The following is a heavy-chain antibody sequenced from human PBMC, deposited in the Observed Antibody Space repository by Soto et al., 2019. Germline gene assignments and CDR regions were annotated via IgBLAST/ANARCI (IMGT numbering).Heavy chain of an antibody. V-gene: IGHV3-23*01. CDR3: ARGGGPHAY. D-gene: IGHD6-25*01. J-gene: IGHJ4*02. CDR1: GFTFISYA. CDR2: MSNSGATT. Sequence: EVQLLESGGGLVQPGGSLRLSCAASGFTFISYAMSWVRQAPGTGLEWVAAMSNSGATTYYIASVKGRFTISRDNAKNTLYLQMDSLRDEDTAIYYCARGGGPHAYWGQGTLVTVS.